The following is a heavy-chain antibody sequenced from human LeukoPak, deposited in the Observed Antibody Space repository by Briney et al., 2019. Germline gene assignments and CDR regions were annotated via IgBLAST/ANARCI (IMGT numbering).Heavy chain of an antibody. CDR2: IYYSGST. V-gene: IGHV4-59*01. J-gene: IGHJ6*02. Sequence: PSETLSLTCTVSGGSISSYYWSWIRQPPGKGLEWIGYIYYSGSTNYNPPLKSRVTISVDTSKNQFSLKLSSVTAADTAVYYCARDHNDYGMDVWGQGTTVTVSS. CDR3: ARDHNDYGMDV. D-gene: IGHD2-8*01. CDR1: GGSISSYY.